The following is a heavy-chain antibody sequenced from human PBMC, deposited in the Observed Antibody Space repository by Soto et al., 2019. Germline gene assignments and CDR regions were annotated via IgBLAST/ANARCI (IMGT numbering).Heavy chain of an antibody. CDR2: VYYTGST. D-gene: IGHD6-13*01. J-gene: IGHJ5*02. CDR3: ARGLGSSSPNRFDP. Sequence: SETLSLTCTVSGGSISNFYWSWIRQPPGKGLEWIGNVYYTGSTNYNPSLKSRLTISVDTSKNQFSLNLSSVTAADTAVYYCARGLGSSSPNRFDPWGLVTLVSVS. V-gene: IGHV4-59*01. CDR1: GGSISNFY.